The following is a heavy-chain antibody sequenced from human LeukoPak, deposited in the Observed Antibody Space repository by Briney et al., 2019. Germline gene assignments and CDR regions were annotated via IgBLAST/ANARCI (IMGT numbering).Heavy chain of an antibody. Sequence: SVKVSCKASGGTFSSYAISWVRQAPGQGLEWMGGIIPIFGTANYAQKFQGRVTITADKSTSTAYMELSSLRSEDTAVYYCARLVDTAGAFDIWGQGTMVTVSS. V-gene: IGHV1-69*06. CDR3: ARLVDTAGAFDI. CDR1: GGTFSSYA. J-gene: IGHJ3*02. D-gene: IGHD5-18*01. CDR2: IIPIFGTA.